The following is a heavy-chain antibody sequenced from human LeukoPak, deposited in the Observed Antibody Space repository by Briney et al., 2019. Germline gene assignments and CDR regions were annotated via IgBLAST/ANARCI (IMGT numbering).Heavy chain of an antibody. CDR2: ISFDGNNK. Sequence: PGGSLRLSCAASGFTFSDYAMHWVRLAPGKGLEWVAVISFDGNNKYYADSVKGRFTISRDNSKNTLYLQMNSLRVEDTAAYSCTRGPRPLRYCSGGSCPSYYSGMDVWGQGTTVTVSS. CDR1: GFTFSDYA. CDR3: TRGPRPLRYCSGGSCPSYYSGMDV. D-gene: IGHD2-15*01. J-gene: IGHJ6*02. V-gene: IGHV3-30*04.